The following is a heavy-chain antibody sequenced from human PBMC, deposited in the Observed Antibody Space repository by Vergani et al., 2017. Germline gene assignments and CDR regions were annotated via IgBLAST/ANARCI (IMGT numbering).Heavy chain of an antibody. Sequence: QVQLVESGGGVVQPGRSLRLSCAASGFTFSSSGMHWVRQAPGKGLEWVAIIWYDESNKYYADSVKGRFTISRDNSKNTLYLQMNSLRAEDTAVYYCARGEGYCIRTSCYFDYWGDGSLVTVAS. CDR1: GFTFSSSG. J-gene: IGHJ4*01. CDR3: ARGEGYCIRTSCYFDY. D-gene: IGHD2-2*01. V-gene: IGHV3-33*01. CDR2: IWYDESNK.